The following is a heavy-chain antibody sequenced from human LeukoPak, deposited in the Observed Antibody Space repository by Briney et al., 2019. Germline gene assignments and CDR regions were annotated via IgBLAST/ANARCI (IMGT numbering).Heavy chain of an antibody. CDR3: TTDSISGWYRGGFDY. D-gene: IGHD6-19*01. J-gene: IGHJ4*02. V-gene: IGHV3-15*01. CDR1: GFTFSNAW. Sequence: NPGGSLRLSRAASGFTFSNAWMSWVRQAPGKGLEWVGRIKSKTDGGTTDYAAPVKGRFTISRDDSKNTLYLQMNSLKTEDTAVYYCTTDSISGWYRGGFDYWGQGTLVTVSS. CDR2: IKSKTDGGTT.